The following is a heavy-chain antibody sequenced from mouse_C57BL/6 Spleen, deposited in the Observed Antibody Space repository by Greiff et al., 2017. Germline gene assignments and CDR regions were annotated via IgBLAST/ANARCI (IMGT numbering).Heavy chain of an antibody. Sequence: QVQLKQSGAELAKPGASVKLSCKASGYTFTSYWMHWVKQKPGQGLDWIGYIIPRSGYTTYNQKFKDKATLTADKSSSTAYMQLSSLPYEDSAVYYGARGTTIPRLVCDVWGTGTTVTVAS. CDR3: ARGTTIPRLVCDV. CDR1: GYTFTSYW. D-gene: IGHD1-1*01. J-gene: IGHJ1*03. V-gene: IGHV1-7*01. CDR2: IIPRSGYT.